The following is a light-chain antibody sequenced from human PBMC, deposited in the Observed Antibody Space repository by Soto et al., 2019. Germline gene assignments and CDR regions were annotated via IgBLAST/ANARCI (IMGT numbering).Light chain of an antibody. V-gene: IGKV3-15*01. CDR1: QSLANSF. CDR2: GAS. CDR3: QQYNNWWT. J-gene: IGKJ1*01. Sequence: EFVLTQSPGTLSLSPGERATLSCRASQSLANSFIAWYQQKPGQAPRLLIYGASTRATGIPARFSGSGSGTEFTLTISSLQSEDFAVYYCQQYNNWWTFGQGTKVDI.